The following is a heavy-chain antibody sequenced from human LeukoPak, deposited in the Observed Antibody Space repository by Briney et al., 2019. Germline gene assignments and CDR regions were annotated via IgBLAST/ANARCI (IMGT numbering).Heavy chain of an antibody. CDR3: ARYCSGGDCYSKALDY. CDR1: GGSINNYW. CDR2: IYYSGST. J-gene: IGHJ4*02. D-gene: IGHD2-15*01. Sequence: SETLSLTCSISGGSINNYWWNWIRQPPGKGLEWIGYIYYSGSTSYNPSLKSRLTISVDTSLNQFSLKLNSVTAADTAVYYCARYCSGGDCYSKALDYWGQGILVTVSS. V-gene: IGHV4-59*01.